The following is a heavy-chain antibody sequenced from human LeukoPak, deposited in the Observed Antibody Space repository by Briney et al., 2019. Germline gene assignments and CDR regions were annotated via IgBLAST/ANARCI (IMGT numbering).Heavy chain of an antibody. CDR2: ISAYNGNT. J-gene: IGHJ4*02. V-gene: IGHV1-18*01. Sequence: GASVKVSFKASGYTFTTYGTTWVRQAPGQGLEWMGWISAYNGNTNYAQKFQGRVTMTIDTSASTAYMELRSLKSDDTAVYYCARVWGYYYDSSGYSDFDYWGQGTLVTVSS. CDR1: GYTFTTYG. D-gene: IGHD3-22*01. CDR3: ARVWGYYYDSSGYSDFDY.